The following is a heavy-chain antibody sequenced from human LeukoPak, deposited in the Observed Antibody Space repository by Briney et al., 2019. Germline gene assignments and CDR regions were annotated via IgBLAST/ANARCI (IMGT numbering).Heavy chain of an antibody. CDR1: GYTFTSYD. CDR3: ATGGYDSSGLYFDY. V-gene: IGHV1-8*01. D-gene: IGHD3-22*01. CDR2: MNPNSGNT. J-gene: IGHJ4*02. Sequence: GASVKVSCKASGYTFTSYDINWVRQATGQGLEWMGWMNPNSGNTGYAQKFQGRVTMTEDTSTDTAYMELSSLRSEDTAVYYCATGGYDSSGLYFDYWGQGTLVTVSS.